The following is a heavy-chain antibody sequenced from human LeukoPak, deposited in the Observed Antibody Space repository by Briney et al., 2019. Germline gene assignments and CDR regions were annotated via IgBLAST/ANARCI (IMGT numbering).Heavy chain of an antibody. CDR2: INHRGNT. J-gene: IGHJ4*02. D-gene: IGHD4-17*01. V-gene: IGHV4-34*01. CDR3: ARGDATSVTRFCPRPYLDY. CDR1: GGSSSGYY. Sequence: SETLSLTCAVYGGSSSGYYWNWIRQPPGKGLEWIGEINHRGNTNYNPSLKSRVTMSVDTSKNQVSLELRSVTAADTAVYYCARGDATSVTRFCPRPYLDYWGQGTLVTVSS.